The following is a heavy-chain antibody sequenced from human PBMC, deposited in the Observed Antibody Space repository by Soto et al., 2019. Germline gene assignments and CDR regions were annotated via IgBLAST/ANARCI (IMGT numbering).Heavy chain of an antibody. D-gene: IGHD3-22*01. CDR3: AGWRTYYYDSSRLDAFEI. Sequence: SETLSLTCTVSGGSISSYYWSWIRQPPGKGLEWIGYIYYSGSTNYNPSLKSRVTISVDTSKNQFSLKLSSVTAADTAVYYCAGWRTYYYDSSRLDAFEIWGQGTMVTVSS. CDR2: IYYSGST. CDR1: GGSISSYY. J-gene: IGHJ3*02. V-gene: IGHV4-59*01.